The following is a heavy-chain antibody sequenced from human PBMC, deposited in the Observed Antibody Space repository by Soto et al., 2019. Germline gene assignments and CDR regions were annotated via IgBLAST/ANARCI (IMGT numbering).Heavy chain of an antibody. CDR2: IDPSDSYT. CDR1: GYSFTSYW. Sequence: EVQLVQSGAEVKKPGESLRISCKGSGYSFTSYWISWVRQMPGKGLEWMGRIDPSDSYTNYSPSFQGHVTISADKSISTAYLQWSSLKASDTAMYYCARHFPPMVRSPYYGMDVWGQGTTVTVSS. J-gene: IGHJ6*02. D-gene: IGHD3-10*01. V-gene: IGHV5-10-1*01. CDR3: ARHFPPMVRSPYYGMDV.